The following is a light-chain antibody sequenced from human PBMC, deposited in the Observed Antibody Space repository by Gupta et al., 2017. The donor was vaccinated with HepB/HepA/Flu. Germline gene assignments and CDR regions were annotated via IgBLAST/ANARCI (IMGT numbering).Light chain of an antibody. CDR1: QSLVHGDGRTY. CDR2: EVS. V-gene: IGKV2D-29*01. J-gene: IGKJ4*01. Sequence: DIVMTQTPLSLSVTPGQPASISCKSSQSLVHGDGRTYLYWYLHQSGHRPQLLLYEVSNRFSGVPARFNGSGSGTDCLLKISRVEADDVGMDYCMQNIQLPPTFGGGTRVE. CDR3: MQNIQLPPT.